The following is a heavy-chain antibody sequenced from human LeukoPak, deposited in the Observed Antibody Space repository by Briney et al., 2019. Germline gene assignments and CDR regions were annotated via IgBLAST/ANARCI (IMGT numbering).Heavy chain of an antibody. J-gene: IGHJ3*02. D-gene: IGHD3-10*01. Sequence: GGSLRLSCAASGFTFSSYWMSWVRQAPGKGLEWVANIKQDGSEKYYVDSVKGRFTISRDNAKNSLYLQMNSLRAEHTAVYYCASDGRYYGSGRFAFDIWGQGTMVTVSS. CDR3: ASDGRYYGSGRFAFDI. CDR2: IKQDGSEK. CDR1: GFTFSSYW. V-gene: IGHV3-7*01.